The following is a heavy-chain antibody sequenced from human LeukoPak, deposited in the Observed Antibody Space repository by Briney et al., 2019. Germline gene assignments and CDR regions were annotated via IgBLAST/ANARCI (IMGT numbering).Heavy chain of an antibody. CDR1: GFTFSSNA. Sequence: PGGSLRLSCAASGFTFSSNAIHWVRQAPGKGLEWVSAISGSGGSTYYADSVKGRFTISRDNSKNTLYLQMNSLRAEDTAVYYCARKVYYYYGMDVWGQGTTVTVSS. J-gene: IGHJ6*02. CDR2: ISGSGGST. CDR3: ARKVYYYYGMDV. V-gene: IGHV3-23*01.